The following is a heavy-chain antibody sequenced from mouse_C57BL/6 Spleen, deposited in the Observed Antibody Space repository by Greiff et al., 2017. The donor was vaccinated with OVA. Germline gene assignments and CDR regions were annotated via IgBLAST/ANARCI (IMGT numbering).Heavy chain of an antibody. CDR3: ARDEGDDYDWFAY. CDR2: ISDGGSYT. V-gene: IGHV5-4*01. CDR1: GFTFSSYA. Sequence: DVKLVESGGGLVKPGGSLKLSCAASGFTFSSYAMSWVRQTPEKRLEWVATISDGGSYTYYPDNVKGRFTISRDNAKNNLYLQMSHLKSEDTAMYYCARDEGDDYDWFAYWGQGTLVTVSA. D-gene: IGHD2-4*01. J-gene: IGHJ3*01.